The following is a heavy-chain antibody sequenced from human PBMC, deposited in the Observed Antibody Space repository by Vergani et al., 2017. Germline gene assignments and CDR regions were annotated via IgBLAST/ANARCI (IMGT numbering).Heavy chain of an antibody. Sequence: QVQLVQSGAEMKKPGASVKVSCKASGYSFYTYGISWVRQAPGQGLEWMGLISAYNGNTNYAQKFQGRVTMTRDTSTSTDYMELRSLGTDDTAVYYCAREEEATWNYWGQGILVTISS. CDR1: GYSFYTYG. D-gene: IGHD5-12*01. V-gene: IGHV1-18*01. CDR2: ISAYNGNT. J-gene: IGHJ4*02. CDR3: AREEEATWNY.